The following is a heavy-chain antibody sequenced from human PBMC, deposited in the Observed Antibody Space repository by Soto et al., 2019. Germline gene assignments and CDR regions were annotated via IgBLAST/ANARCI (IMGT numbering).Heavy chain of an antibody. CDR3: ARHAPGYYDY. Sequence: PSETLPLTCTVSGGSISSYYWSWIRQPPGKRLEWIGYIYYTGSTSYIPSLKSRVTISVDTSKNQFSLKLNSVTAADTAVYYCARHAPGYYDYWGQGTLVTVSS. V-gene: IGHV4-59*08. J-gene: IGHJ4*02. D-gene: IGHD2-15*01. CDR2: IYYTGST. CDR1: GGSISSYY.